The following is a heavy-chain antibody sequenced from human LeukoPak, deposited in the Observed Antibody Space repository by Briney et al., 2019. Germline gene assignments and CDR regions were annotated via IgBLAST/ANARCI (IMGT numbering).Heavy chain of an antibody. CDR2: INHSGST. V-gene: IGHV4-34*01. Sequence: SETLSLTCAVYGGSFSGYYWSWIRQPPGKGLEWIGEINHSGSTNYNPSLKSRVTISVDTSKNQFSLKLSSVTAADTAVYYCARRGTYSYGDDYWGQGTLVTVSS. CDR3: ARRGTYSYGDDY. D-gene: IGHD5-18*01. CDR1: GGSFSGYY. J-gene: IGHJ4*02.